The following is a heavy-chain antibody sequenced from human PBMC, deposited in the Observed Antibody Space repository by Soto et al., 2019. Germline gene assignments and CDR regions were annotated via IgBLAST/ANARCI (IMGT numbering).Heavy chain of an antibody. V-gene: IGHV1-18*01. J-gene: IGHJ6*02. CDR1: GYTFTSYG. CDR3: ARDGSSITIFGGVDYYYGMDV. D-gene: IGHD3-3*01. CDR2: ISAYNGNT. Sequence: GASVKVSCKASGYTFTSYGISWVRQAPGQGLEWMGWISAYNGNTNYAQKLQGRVTMTTDTSTSTAYMELRSLRSDDTAVYYCARDGSSITIFGGVDYYYGMDVWGQGTTVTVSS.